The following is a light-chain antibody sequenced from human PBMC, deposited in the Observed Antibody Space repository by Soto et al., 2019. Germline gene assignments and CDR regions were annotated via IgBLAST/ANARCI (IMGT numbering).Light chain of an antibody. CDR1: QSVSRN. J-gene: IGKJ1*01. Sequence: EIVMTQSPATLSVSPGERATISCRASQSVSRNVAWYQQKPGQAPRLLIHDASTRASGISARFSGSGSGTEFTLTISSLQSEDFAVYYCQQYNTWLWTFGQGTKVEIK. CDR2: DAS. CDR3: QQYNTWLWT. V-gene: IGKV3-15*01.